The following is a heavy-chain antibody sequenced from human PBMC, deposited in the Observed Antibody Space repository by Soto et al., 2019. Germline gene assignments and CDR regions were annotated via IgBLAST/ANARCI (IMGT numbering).Heavy chain of an antibody. J-gene: IGHJ4*02. CDR2: IYSGGST. V-gene: IGHV3-66*04. D-gene: IGHD4-17*01. CDR1: GFTVSSNY. Sequence: ESGGGFVQPGGSLRLSCAASGFTVSSNYMIWVRQAPGKGLEWVSVIYSGGSTYYADSVKGSFTISRDNSKNTLYLQMNSLRAEDTAVYYCASHDYGDHLFDSWGQGTLVTVSS. CDR3: ASHDYGDHLFDS.